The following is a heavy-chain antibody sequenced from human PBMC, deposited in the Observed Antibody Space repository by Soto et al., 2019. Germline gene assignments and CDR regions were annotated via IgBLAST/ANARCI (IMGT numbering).Heavy chain of an antibody. CDR3: AKYYMVTRSPFDY. CDR1: GFTFSSYA. J-gene: IGHJ4*02. CDR2: ITSTGDRA. Sequence: PGGSLRLSCAASGFTFSSYAMSWVRQAPGKGLEWVSSITSTGDRAYYADSVKGRFTASRDNPKNTLYLQMNSLRAEDTAVYYCAKYYMVTRSPFDYWGQGNLVTVSS. D-gene: IGHD5-18*01. V-gene: IGHV3-23*01.